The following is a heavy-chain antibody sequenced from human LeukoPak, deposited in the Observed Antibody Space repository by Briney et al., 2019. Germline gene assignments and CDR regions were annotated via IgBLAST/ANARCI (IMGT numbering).Heavy chain of an antibody. Sequence: ASVKVSCKASGYTFTSYDINWVRRATGQGLEWMGWMNPNSGNTGYAQKFQGGVTMTRNTSISTAYMELSSLRSEDTAVYYCARDLGGSGRYPHVDWGQGTLVTVSS. V-gene: IGHV1-8*01. D-gene: IGHD6-19*01. CDR2: MNPNSGNT. CDR1: GYTFTSYD. CDR3: ARDLGGSGRYPHVD. J-gene: IGHJ4*02.